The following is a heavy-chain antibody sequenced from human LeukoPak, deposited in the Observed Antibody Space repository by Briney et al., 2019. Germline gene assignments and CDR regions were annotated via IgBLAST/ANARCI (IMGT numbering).Heavy chain of an antibody. Sequence: SETLSLTCTVSGGSISGDYWSWIRQPAGTGLEWIGRIYTSGRTIYNPSLKSRVTMSVDTSKNQFSLKLSSVTAADTAVYYCAREYHRFYYYYMDVWGKGTTVTVSS. D-gene: IGHD2-2*01. J-gene: IGHJ6*03. CDR1: GGSISGDY. CDR2: IYTSGRT. V-gene: IGHV4-4*07. CDR3: AREYHRFYYYYMDV.